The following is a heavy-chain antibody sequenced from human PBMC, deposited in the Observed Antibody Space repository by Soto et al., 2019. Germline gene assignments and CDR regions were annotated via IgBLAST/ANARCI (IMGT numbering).Heavy chain of an antibody. CDR1: GGSISSYY. CDR3: ARGRPFYDSSGYYYDY. J-gene: IGHJ4*02. CDR2: IYYSGST. D-gene: IGHD3-22*01. Sequence: SETLSLTCTVSGGSISSYYWSWIRQPPGKGLEWIGYIYYSGSTNYNPSLKSRVTISVDTSKNQFSLKLSSVTAADTAVYYCARGRPFYDSSGYYYDYWGQGTLVTVSS. V-gene: IGHV4-59*01.